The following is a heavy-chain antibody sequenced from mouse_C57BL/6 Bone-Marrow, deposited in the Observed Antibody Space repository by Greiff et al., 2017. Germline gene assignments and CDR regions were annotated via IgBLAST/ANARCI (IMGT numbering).Heavy chain of an antibody. Sequence: VQLQQSGPELVKPGASVKISCKASGYAFSSSWMNWVKQRPGKGLEWIGRIYPGDGDTNYNGKFKGKATLTADKSSSTAYMQLSSLTSEDSAVYFCARWGDEAYWGQGTLVTVSA. CDR2: IYPGDGDT. CDR1: GYAFSSSW. D-gene: IGHD3-3*01. V-gene: IGHV1-82*01. CDR3: ARWGDEAY. J-gene: IGHJ3*01.